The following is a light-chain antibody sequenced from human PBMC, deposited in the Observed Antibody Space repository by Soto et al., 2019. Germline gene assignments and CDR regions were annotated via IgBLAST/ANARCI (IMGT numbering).Light chain of an antibody. J-gene: IGLJ3*02. CDR1: NSDVGGYNY. V-gene: IGLV2-14*01. CDR3: RSYTSRSTLV. Sequence: QSALTQPASVSGSPGQSITISCTGTNSDVGGYNYVSWYQQRPGKAPKLIISEVSARPSGVSNRFSGSKSGNTASLTISGLQDEEAADYFCRSYTSRSTLVFGVGTKLTVL. CDR2: EVS.